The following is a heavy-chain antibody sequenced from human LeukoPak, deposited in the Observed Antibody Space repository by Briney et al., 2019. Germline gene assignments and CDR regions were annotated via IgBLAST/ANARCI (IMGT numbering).Heavy chain of an antibody. CDR3: AKVGRGREYYHYYMDV. CDR1: GFIFSSYW. J-gene: IGHJ6*03. Sequence: GGSLRLSCAASGFIFSSYWMHWVRHAPGKGLVWVSRINTDGSSTSYADSVKGRFTISRDNAKNTLYLQMNSLRAEDTAVYYCAKVGRGREYYHYYMDVWGKGTTVTVSS. V-gene: IGHV3-74*01. CDR2: INTDGSST. D-gene: IGHD3-16*01.